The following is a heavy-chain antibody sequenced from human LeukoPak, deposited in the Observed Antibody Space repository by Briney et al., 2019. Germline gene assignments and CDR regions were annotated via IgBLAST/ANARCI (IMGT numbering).Heavy chain of an antibody. Sequence: GGSLRLSCAASGFTFSIYTMNWVRQAPGKGLEWVSIINYNGDNKYYADSVQGRFTISRDNAKNSLYLQMDSLRAEDTAVYYCARGNAAGYCSSTSCSRWVYWGQGTLVTVSS. CDR1: GFTFSIYT. CDR2: INYNGDNK. J-gene: IGHJ4*02. CDR3: ARGNAAGYCSSTSCSRWVY. V-gene: IGHV3-21*01. D-gene: IGHD2-2*01.